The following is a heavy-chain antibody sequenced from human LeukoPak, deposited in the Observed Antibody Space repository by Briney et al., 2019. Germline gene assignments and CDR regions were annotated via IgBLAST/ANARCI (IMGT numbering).Heavy chain of an antibody. J-gene: IGHJ4*02. D-gene: IGHD3-3*01. Sequence: EPSETLSLTCAVSGVFGGSFNGFIWSWIRQPPGKGLEWIGEIDRGGRTHYRESLKSRVTILLDMSKNEFSLELDSMTAADTAVYYCARHRPGITIFGVAAIDYWGQGTLVTVSS. CDR1: GGSFNGFI. CDR2: IDRGGRT. CDR3: ARHRPGITIFGVAAIDY. V-gene: IGHV4-34*01.